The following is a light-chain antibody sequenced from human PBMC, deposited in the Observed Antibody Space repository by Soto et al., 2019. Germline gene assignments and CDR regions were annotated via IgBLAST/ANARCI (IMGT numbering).Light chain of an antibody. J-gene: IGKJ1*01. CDR1: QSVSSRD. CDR3: QQYGSSPT. V-gene: IGKV3-20*01. CDR2: DAS. Sequence: EIVLTQSPGTLSLSPGERATLSCRASQSVSSRDLAWYQQKPGQAPRLLIYDASSRATGIPDRFSGSGSGKDFTLTISRLEPEDFAVYYCQQYGSSPTFGQGTKVEIK.